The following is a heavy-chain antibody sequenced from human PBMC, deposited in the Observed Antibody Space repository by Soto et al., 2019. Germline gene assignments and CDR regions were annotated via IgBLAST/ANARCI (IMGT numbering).Heavy chain of an antibody. V-gene: IGHV3-11*06. CDR3: VGVAAGTQIADY. D-gene: IGHD6-13*01. Sequence: KPGGSLRLSCAGSGFTFGDSYMSWIRQAPGKGLEWLSYISPGSRYPAYADSVKGRFTISRDNSKNTLYLQVNSLRAEDTAVYYCVGVAAGTQIADYWGQGTLVTVSS. CDR2: ISPGSRYP. CDR1: GFTFGDSY. J-gene: IGHJ4*02.